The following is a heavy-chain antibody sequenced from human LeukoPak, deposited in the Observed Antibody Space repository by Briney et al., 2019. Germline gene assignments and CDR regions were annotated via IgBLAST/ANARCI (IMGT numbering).Heavy chain of an antibody. V-gene: IGHV3-11*04. CDR3: AKDSIPHYYGSGSYNPTAFDP. CDR1: GFTFSDYY. D-gene: IGHD3-10*01. J-gene: IGHJ5*02. CDR2: ISSGSSTI. Sequence: PGGSLRLSCAASGFTFSDYYMSWIRQAPGKGLEWVSYISSGSSTIFYADSVKGRFTVSRDNGKRSVYLHMNSLRAEDTAMYYCAKDSIPHYYGSGSYNPTAFDPWGQGTLVTVSS.